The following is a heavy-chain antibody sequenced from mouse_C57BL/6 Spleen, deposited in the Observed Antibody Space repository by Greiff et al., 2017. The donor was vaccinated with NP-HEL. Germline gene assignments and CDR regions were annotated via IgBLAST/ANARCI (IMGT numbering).Heavy chain of an antibody. CDR1: GYTFTSYW. J-gene: IGHJ3*01. V-gene: IGHV1-55*01. CDR3: ARSQLRPQAWFAY. D-gene: IGHD3-2*02. CDR2: IYPGSGST. Sequence: QVQLQQPGAELVKPGASVKMSCKASGYTFTSYWITWVKQRPGQGLEWIGDIYPGSGSTNYNEKFKSKATLTVDTSSSTAYMQLSSLTSEDSAVYYCARSQLRPQAWFAYGGQGTLVTVSA.